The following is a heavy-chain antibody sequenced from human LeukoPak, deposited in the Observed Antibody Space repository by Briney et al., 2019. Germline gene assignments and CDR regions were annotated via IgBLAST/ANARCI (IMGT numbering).Heavy chain of an antibody. Sequence: PSETLSLTCAVSGYFINNGYYWGWLRQPPGKGLVWIGSISHSGTTYYNPSLKGRVTMSGDTAKNQFSLRLSSVTAADTAVYYCARGYCTGTGCYANYWGQGTLVTVSS. CDR1: GYFINNGYY. CDR3: ARGYCTGTGCYANY. D-gene: IGHD2-2*01. V-gene: IGHV4-38-2*01. J-gene: IGHJ4*02. CDR2: ISHSGTT.